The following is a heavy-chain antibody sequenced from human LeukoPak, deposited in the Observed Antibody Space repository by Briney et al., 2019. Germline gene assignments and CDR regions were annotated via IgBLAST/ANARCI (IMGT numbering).Heavy chain of an antibody. Sequence: ASVKVSCKASGYTFTGYYKHWVRQAPGQGLEWMGWINPNSGGTNYAQKFQGRVTMTRDTSISTAYMELSRLRSDDTAVYYCARGSDEDFCSSTSCYDLYYYGMDVWGQGTTVTVSS. V-gene: IGHV1-2*02. CDR2: INPNSGGT. J-gene: IGHJ6*02. CDR1: GYTFTGYY. CDR3: ARGSDEDFCSSTSCYDLYYYGMDV. D-gene: IGHD2-2*01.